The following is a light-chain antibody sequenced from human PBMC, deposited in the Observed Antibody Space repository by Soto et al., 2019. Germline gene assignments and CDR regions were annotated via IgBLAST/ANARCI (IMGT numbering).Light chain of an antibody. Sequence: EIVLTQSPATLSLSPGERATLSCRATQSVRSSLAWYLQQPGQAPRLLIYDASKRATGIPARFSGSGSGTDFTLTISSLQSEDFAVYYCLHYNNGPRFGQGTKVDIK. CDR3: LHYNNGPR. V-gene: IGKV3-11*01. J-gene: IGKJ1*01. CDR2: DAS. CDR1: QSVRSS.